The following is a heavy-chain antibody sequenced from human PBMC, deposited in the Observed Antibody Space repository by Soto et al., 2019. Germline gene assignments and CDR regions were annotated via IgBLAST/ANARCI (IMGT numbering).Heavy chain of an antibody. V-gene: IGHV2-5*02. CDR2: IYWDDEK. Sequence: QITLNESGPTVVRPTETITLTCRFSGFSLTTSGVGVGWIRQSPGKAPEWVAVIYWDDEKRYSASLKSRLTITKDTSKNQVVLTVSDLDPTDTATYYCAHRVLRTVFGLVTTTAIYFDFWGQGTPVAVSS. J-gene: IGHJ4*02. D-gene: IGHD3-3*01. CDR3: AHRVLRTVFGLVTTTAIYFDF. CDR1: GFSLTTSGVG.